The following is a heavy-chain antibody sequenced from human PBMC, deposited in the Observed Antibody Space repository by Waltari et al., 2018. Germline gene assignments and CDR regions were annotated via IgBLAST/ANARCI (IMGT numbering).Heavy chain of an antibody. Sequence: EVQLEESGGGLVQPGGSLRLSCAASGFTFSSYWMHWVRQAPGKGLVWVSRINRYGSTVSYADSVKGRVTISRDNAKNTLYLQMNSLSAEDTAVYYCASAYYDILDWGQGTLVTVSS. CDR1: GFTFSSYW. CDR2: INRYGSTV. V-gene: IGHV3-74*01. D-gene: IGHD3-9*01. CDR3: ASAYYDILD. J-gene: IGHJ4*02.